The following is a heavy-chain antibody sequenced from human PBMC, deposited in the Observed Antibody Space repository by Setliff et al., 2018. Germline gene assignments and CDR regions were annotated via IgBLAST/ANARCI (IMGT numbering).Heavy chain of an antibody. CDR3: ARVARVVLSRNAFDI. CDR1: GGSISSGGYY. V-gene: IGHV4-31*03. CDR2: IYYSGST. Sequence: SETLSLTCTVSGGSISSGGYYWSWIRQHPGKGLEWIGYIYYSGSTYYNPSLKSRVTISVDTSKNQFSLKLSSVTAAETAVYYCARVARVVLSRNAFDIWGQGTMVTVSS. J-gene: IGHJ3*02. D-gene: IGHD2-2*01.